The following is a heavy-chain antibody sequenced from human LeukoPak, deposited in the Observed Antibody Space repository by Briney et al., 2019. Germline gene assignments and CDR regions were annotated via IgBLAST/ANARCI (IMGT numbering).Heavy chain of an antibody. CDR3: ARDQDEDIVVVADAFDM. D-gene: IGHD2-2*01. CDR2: MYYSGST. CDR1: GSSISSYY. J-gene: IGHJ3*02. V-gene: IGHV4-59*12. Sequence: SETLSLTCIVSGSSISSYYWSWIRQSPGKGLEWMGYMYYSGSTDYNPSLKSRVTISADRSKNQLSLKLSSVTAADTAVYYCARDQDEDIVVVADAFDMWGQGTMVTVSS.